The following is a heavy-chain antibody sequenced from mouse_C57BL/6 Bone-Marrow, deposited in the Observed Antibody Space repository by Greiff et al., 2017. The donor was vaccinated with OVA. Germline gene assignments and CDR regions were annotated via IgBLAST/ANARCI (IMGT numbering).Heavy chain of an antibody. CDR2: ISSGGSYT. CDR1: GFTFSSYG. Sequence: EVKLMESGGDLVKPGGSLKLSCAASGFTFSSYGMSWVRQTPDKRLEWVATISSGGSYTYYPDSVKGRFTISRDNAKNTLYLQMSSLKSEDTAMYYCARHGTGTSWFAYWGQGTLVTVSA. J-gene: IGHJ3*01. V-gene: IGHV5-6*01. CDR3: ARHGTGTSWFAY. D-gene: IGHD4-1*01.